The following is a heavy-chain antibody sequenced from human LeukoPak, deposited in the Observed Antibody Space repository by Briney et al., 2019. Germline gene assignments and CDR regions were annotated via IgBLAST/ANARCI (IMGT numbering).Heavy chain of an antibody. CDR3: AKEDTAMVWEAFRYYYYGMDV. CDR2: ISYDGSNK. D-gene: IGHD5-18*01. J-gene: IGHJ6*02. CDR1: GFTFSSYG. Sequence: GGSLRLSCAASGFTFSSYGMHWVRQAPGKGLEWVAVISYDGSNKYYADSVKGRFTISRDNSKNTLYLQMNSLRAEDTAVYYCAKEDTAMVWEAFRYYYYGMDVWGQGTTVTVSS. V-gene: IGHV3-30*18.